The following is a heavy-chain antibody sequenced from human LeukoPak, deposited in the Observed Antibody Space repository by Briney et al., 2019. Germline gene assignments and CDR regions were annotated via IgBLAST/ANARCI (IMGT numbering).Heavy chain of an antibody. D-gene: IGHD4-17*01. CDR1: GFTFSTYA. V-gene: IGHV3-23*01. CDR3: AKDLPTVNTWIYFDY. CDR2: ISGNGGSA. Sequence: GGSLRPSCAASGFTFSTYALSWVRQAPGKGLEWVSSISGNGGSAYYTDSVKGRFTISRDNSKNTLYLQMNSLRAEDTAVYYCAKDLPTVNTWIYFDYRGQGTLVTVSS. J-gene: IGHJ4*02.